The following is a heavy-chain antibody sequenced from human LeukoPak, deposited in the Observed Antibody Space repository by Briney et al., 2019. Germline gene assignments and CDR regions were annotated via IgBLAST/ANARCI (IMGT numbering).Heavy chain of an antibody. V-gene: IGHV3-30*18. CDR1: GFTFSSYG. CDR2: ISYDGSNK. J-gene: IGHJ4*02. Sequence: GGSLRLSCAASGFTFSSYGMHWVRQAPGKGLEWVAVISYDGSNKYYADSVKGRFTISRDNSKNTLYLQMNSLRAEDTAVYYCAKDPVQWLVAYYFDYWGQGTLVTVSS. D-gene: IGHD6-19*01. CDR3: AKDPVQWLVAYYFDY.